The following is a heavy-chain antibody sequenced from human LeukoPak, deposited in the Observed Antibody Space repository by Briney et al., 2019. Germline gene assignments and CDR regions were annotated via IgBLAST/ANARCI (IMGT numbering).Heavy chain of an antibody. D-gene: IGHD5-12*01. CDR3: ARADRGYSGYREYFDY. CDR1: GGSFSGDY. J-gene: IGHJ4*02. Sequence: SETLSLTCAVYGGSFSGDYCSWVRQPPRKGLEWIGERNHSGSTNYNPSLKSRVTISVDTSKNQFSLKLSSVTAADTAVYYCARADRGYSGYREYFDYWGQGTLVTVSS. V-gene: IGHV4-34*01. CDR2: RNHSGST.